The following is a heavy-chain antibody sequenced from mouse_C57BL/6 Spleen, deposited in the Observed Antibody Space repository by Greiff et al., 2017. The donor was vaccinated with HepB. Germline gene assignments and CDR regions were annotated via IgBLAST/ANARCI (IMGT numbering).Heavy chain of an antibody. CDR2: ISSGSSTI. J-gene: IGHJ1*03. D-gene: IGHD1-3*01. Sequence: EVQLVESGGGLVKPGGSLKLSCAASGFTFSDYGMHWVRQAPEKGLEWVAYISSGSSTIYYADTVKGRFTISRDNAKNTLFLQMTSLRSEDTAMYYCATKLRYWYFDVWGTVTTVTVSS. V-gene: IGHV5-17*01. CDR1: GFTFSDYG. CDR3: ATKLRYWYFDV.